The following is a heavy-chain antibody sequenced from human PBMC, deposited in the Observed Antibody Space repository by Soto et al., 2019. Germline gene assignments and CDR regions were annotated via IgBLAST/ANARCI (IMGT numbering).Heavy chain of an antibody. D-gene: IGHD2-15*01. CDR1: GFTVSSNY. V-gene: IGHV3-53*01. Sequence: PGGSLRLSCAASGFTVSSNYMSWVRQAPGKGLVWVSVIYCGGSTYYADSVKGRFTISRDNSKNTLYLQMNSLRAEDTAVYYCASATGPRYFDYWGQGTLVTVSS. J-gene: IGHJ4*02. CDR3: ASATGPRYFDY. CDR2: IYCGGST.